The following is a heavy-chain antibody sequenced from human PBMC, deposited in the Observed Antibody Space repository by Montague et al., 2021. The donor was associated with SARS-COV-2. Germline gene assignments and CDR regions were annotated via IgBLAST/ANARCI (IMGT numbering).Heavy chain of an antibody. CDR2: IYYSEST. Sequence: SETLSLTCTVSGGSISSSSYYWGWLRQPPGRGLEWIGSIYYSESTYYNPSLKSRVTISVDTSKNQFSLKLSSVTAADTAVYYCARLVETYYYYYGMDVWGQGTTGTVSS. J-gene: IGHJ6*02. D-gene: IGHD4-23*01. CDR3: ARLVETYYYYYGMDV. CDR1: GGSISSSSYY. V-gene: IGHV4-39*01.